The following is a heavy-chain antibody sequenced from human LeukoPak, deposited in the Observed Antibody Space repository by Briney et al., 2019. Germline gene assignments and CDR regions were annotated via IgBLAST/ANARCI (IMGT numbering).Heavy chain of an antibody. D-gene: IGHD4-17*01. V-gene: IGHV1-69*05. Sequence: GSSVKVSFKASGGTFSSYAISWVRQAPGQGLEWMGRIIPIFGTANYAQKFQGRVTITTDESTSTAYMELSSLRSEDTAVYYCARTPDYGENWFDPWGQGTLVTVSS. J-gene: IGHJ5*02. CDR1: GGTFSSYA. CDR2: IIPIFGTA. CDR3: ARTPDYGENWFDP.